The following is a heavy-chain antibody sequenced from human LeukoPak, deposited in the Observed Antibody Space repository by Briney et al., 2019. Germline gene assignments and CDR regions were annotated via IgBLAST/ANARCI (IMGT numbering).Heavy chain of an antibody. CDR1: GYRFTNYW. Sequence: GESLKISCKTSGYRFTNYWIGLVRQMPGKGLEWMGIIYPGGSDIRYSPSFQGQVTISADKSISTAYLQWSSLKASDTAMYYCARQQPGPGVDYWGQGTLVTVSS. CDR2: IYPGGSDI. J-gene: IGHJ4*02. CDR3: ARQQPGPGVDY. D-gene: IGHD3-10*01. V-gene: IGHV5-51*01.